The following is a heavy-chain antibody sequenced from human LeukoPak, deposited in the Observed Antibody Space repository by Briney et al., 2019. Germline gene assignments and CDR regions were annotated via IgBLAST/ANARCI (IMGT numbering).Heavy chain of an antibody. CDR3: AELGITMIGGV. V-gene: IGHV1-46*01. J-gene: IGHJ6*04. Sequence: ASVKVSCKASGYTFTSYYMHWVRQAPGEGLEWMGIINPSGGSTSYAQKFQGRVTMTRDMSTSTVYMELSSLRAEDTAVYYCAELGITMIGGVWGKGTTVTISS. CDR2: INPSGGST. D-gene: IGHD3-10*02. CDR1: GYTFTSYY.